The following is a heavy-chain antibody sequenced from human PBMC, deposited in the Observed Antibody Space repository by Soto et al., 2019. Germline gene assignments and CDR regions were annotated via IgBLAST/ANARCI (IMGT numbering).Heavy chain of an antibody. J-gene: IGHJ6*02. CDR3: ARPVTTPSYYYYGMDV. V-gene: IGHV5-51*01. D-gene: IGHD4-17*01. CDR1: GYSFTSYW. Sequence: RESLKISCKGSGYSFTSYWIGWVRQMPGKGLEWMGIIYPGDSDTRYSPSFQGQVTISADKSISTAYLQWSSLKASDTAMYYCARPVTTPSYYYYGMDVWGQGTTVTVSS. CDR2: IYPGDSDT.